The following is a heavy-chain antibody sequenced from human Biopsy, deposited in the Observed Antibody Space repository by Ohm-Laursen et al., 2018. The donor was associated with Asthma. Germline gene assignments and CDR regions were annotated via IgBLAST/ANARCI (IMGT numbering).Heavy chain of an antibody. CDR1: GGSISSGGYS. Sequence: SQTLSLTGAVSGGSISSGGYSWSWIRQPPGKGLEWIGYIYHSGSTYYNPSLKSRVTISVDWTKIQLSLKLSTVTAADTAVYYCARVKDGYNFDYWGQGTLVTVSS. D-gene: IGHD5-24*01. J-gene: IGHJ4*02. CDR2: IYHSGST. V-gene: IGHV4-30-2*01. CDR3: ARVKDGYNFDY.